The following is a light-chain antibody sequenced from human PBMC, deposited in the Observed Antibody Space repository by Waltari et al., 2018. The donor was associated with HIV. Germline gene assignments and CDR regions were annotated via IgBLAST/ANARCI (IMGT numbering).Light chain of an antibody. CDR2: GNN. CDR3: DAWDDSLSGRV. V-gene: IGLV1-47*02. Sequence: QSVLRQPPSASGTPGQRVTISCSGGRYNIGSNSVSWYQQLPGMAPKLLTYGNNQRPSGVPDRFTGSKSGTSVSLAISGLRSEDEADYYCDAWDDSLSGRVFGGGTKLTVL. J-gene: IGLJ3*02. CDR1: RYNIGSNS.